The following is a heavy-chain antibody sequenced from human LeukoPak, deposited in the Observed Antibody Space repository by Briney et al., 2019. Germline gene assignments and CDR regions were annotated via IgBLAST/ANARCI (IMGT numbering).Heavy chain of an antibody. V-gene: IGHV5-51*01. J-gene: IGHJ4*02. CDR2: IYPGDSDT. CDR3: ARAPWDFDTVTSTNFDY. Sequence: GESLKISCKGSGYSLTSYWIGWVRQMPGKGLEWMGIIYPGDSDTRYSPSFQGQVTISADKSISTAYLQWSSLKASDTAMYYCARAPWDFDTVTSTNFDYWGQGTLVTVSS. D-gene: IGHD4-17*01. CDR1: GYSLTSYW.